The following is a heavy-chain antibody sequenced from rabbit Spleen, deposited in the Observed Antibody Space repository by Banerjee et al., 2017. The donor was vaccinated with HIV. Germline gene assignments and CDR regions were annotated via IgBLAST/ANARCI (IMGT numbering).Heavy chain of an antibody. V-gene: IGHV1S40*01. CDR1: GFSFSSSDY. CDR2: IAGSSSGFT. D-gene: IGHD8-1*01. Sequence: QSLEESGGGLVQPEGSLTLTCKASGFSFSSSDYICWVRQAPGKGLEWISCIAGSSSGFTYSATWATGRFTISKTSSTTVTLQMTSLTVADTATYFCARPGGSLYSTGYYYILWGPGTLVTVS. J-gene: IGHJ2*01. CDR3: ARPGGSLYSTGYYYIL.